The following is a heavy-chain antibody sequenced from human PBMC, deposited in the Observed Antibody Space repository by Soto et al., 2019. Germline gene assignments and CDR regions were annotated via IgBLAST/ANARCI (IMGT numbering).Heavy chain of an antibody. CDR3: ARGRKYYDFWSGYSHPRYYFNY. J-gene: IGHJ4*02. CDR1: GGSFSGYC. CDR2: INHSGRT. V-gene: IGHV4-34*01. D-gene: IGHD3-3*01. Sequence: LSLTCAVYGGSFSGYCWSWIRQPPGKGLGWIGEINHSGRTNYNPSLKSRVTISVDTSKSQFSLKLSSVTAADTAVYYCARGRKYYDFWSGYSHPRYYFNYWGQGTLVTVSS.